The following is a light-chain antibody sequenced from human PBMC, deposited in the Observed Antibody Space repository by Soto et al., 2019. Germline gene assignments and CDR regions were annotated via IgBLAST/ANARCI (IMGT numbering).Light chain of an antibody. Sequence: QSVLTQPPSVSGAPGQRVTISCTGSSSNIGAGYDVHWYQQLPGTAPKLLIYGNSNRPSGVPDRFSGSKSGTSASLTVSGLQAEDEADYYCSSYAASNNLGVFGGGTKLTVL. CDR3: SSYAASNNLGV. CDR1: SSNIGAGYD. CDR2: GNS. V-gene: IGLV1-40*01. J-gene: IGLJ2*01.